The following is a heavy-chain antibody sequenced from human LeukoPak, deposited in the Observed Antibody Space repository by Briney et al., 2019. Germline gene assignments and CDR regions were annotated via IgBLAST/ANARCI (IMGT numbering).Heavy chain of an antibody. CDR2: IKADGSGK. CDR3: TRDRGWQQFDY. V-gene: IGHV3-7*01. CDR1: GFTFSSSW. D-gene: IGHD5-24*01. J-gene: IGHJ4*01. Sequence: GGSLRLSCVASGFTFSSSWMTWVRQAPGMGLERVANIKADGSGKYYVDSVRGRFSISRDNAKNSLYLELNSLRAEDTGVYFCTRDRGWQQFDYWGQGTLVTVSS.